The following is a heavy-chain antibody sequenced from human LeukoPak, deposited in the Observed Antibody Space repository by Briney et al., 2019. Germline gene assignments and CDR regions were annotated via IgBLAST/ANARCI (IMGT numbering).Heavy chain of an antibody. J-gene: IGHJ4*02. Sequence: PGGSLRLSCAASGFTFSSYAMSWVRQAPGKGLEWVSSISSSSSYIYYADSVKGRFTISRDNAKNSLYLQMNSLRAEDTAVYYCARDISYSSSSPYYFDYWGQGTLVTVSS. CDR2: ISSSSSYI. CDR1: GFTFSSYA. V-gene: IGHV3-21*01. D-gene: IGHD6-6*01. CDR3: ARDISYSSSSPYYFDY.